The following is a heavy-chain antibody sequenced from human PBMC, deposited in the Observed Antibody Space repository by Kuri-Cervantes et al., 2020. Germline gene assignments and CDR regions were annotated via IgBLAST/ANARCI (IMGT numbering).Heavy chain of an antibody. D-gene: IGHD5-12*01. J-gene: IGHJ4*02. CDR1: GFTFSSYD. CDR2: IYSGGST. CDR3: ARFGYSGYDLDY. V-gene: IGHV3-53*01. Sequence: GESLKISCAASGFTFSSYDMHWVRQAPGKGLEWVSVIYSGGSTYYADSVKGRFTISRDNSKNTLYLQMNSLRAEDTAVYYCARFGYSGYDLDYWGQGTLVTVSS.